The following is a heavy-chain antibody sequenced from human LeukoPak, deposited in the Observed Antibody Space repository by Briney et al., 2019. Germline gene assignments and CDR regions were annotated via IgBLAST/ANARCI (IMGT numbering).Heavy chain of an antibody. J-gene: IGHJ4*02. V-gene: IGHV3-23*01. D-gene: IGHD4-17*01. CDR2: IGGSGGST. CDR1: GFTFSSYA. CDR3: AKFTYGDYPDY. Sequence: GGPLRLSCAASGFTFSSYAMSWVRQAPGKGLEWVSAIGGSGGSTFYADSVKGRFTIFRDNSKNTLYLQMNSLRAEDTAVYYCAKFTYGDYPDYWGQGTLVTVFS.